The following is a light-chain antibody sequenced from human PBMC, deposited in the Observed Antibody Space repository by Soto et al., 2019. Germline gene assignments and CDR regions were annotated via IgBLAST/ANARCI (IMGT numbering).Light chain of an antibody. CDR2: KAS. CDR3: QHYNRYSAA. V-gene: IGKV1-5*03. CDR1: QPISSW. J-gene: IGKJ1*01. Sequence: DIQMTQSPSTLSGSVGDRVTITCRDSQPISSWVAWYQQKPGKAPKLLIYKASTLKSGVTSRFSGSGSGTEFTLTISSLQPDDFATYYCQHYNRYSAAFGQGTKVELK.